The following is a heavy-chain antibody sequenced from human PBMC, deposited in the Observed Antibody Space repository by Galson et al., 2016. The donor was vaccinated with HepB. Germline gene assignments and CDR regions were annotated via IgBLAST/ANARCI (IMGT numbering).Heavy chain of an antibody. CDR1: GGSISSYY. D-gene: IGHD3-16*01. CDR3: ATRTWGYCYS. V-gene: IGHV4-59*04. CDR2: IYSSGST. Sequence: ETLSLTCTVSGGSISSYYWSWIRQPPGKGLEWIGDIYSSGSTYYSPSLKRRVTMSVDTSKNQFSLKLNSVTAADTAVYYCATRTWGYCYSWGQGTLFTVSS. J-gene: IGHJ4*02.